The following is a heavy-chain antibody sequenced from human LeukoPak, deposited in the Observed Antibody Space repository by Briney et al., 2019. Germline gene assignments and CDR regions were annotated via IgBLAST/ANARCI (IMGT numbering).Heavy chain of an antibody. CDR3: TTGVSGSSSWFDY. CDR2: SKSKTDGGTT. J-gene: IGHJ4*02. Sequence: GGSLRLSCAASGCTFSNAWMMWVSQAGGKELEWVGRSKSKTDGGTTDYAAPVKGRFTISRNSPKNTLYLQMNSMPTGSTAVYYCTTGVSGSSSWFDYWGQGTLATVSS. CDR1: GCTFSNAW. V-gene: IGHV3-15*01. D-gene: IGHD6-13*01.